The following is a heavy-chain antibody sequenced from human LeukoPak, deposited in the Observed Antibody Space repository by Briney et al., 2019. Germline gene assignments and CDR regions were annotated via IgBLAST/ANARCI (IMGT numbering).Heavy chain of an antibody. CDR3: ARDVGYSSGWYSLPYYYYGMDV. CDR1: GYTFTSYY. Sequence: ASVKVSCKASGYTFTSYYMHWVRQAPGQGLEWMGIINPSGGSTSYAQKFQGRVTMTRDTSTSTVYMGLSSLRSEDTAVYYCARDVGYSSGWYSLPYYYYGMDVWGQGTTVTVSS. J-gene: IGHJ6*02. D-gene: IGHD6-19*01. CDR2: INPSGGST. V-gene: IGHV1-46*01.